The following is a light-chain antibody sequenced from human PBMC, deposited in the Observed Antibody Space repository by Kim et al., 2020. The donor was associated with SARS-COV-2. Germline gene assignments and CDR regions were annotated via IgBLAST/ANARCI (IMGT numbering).Light chain of an antibody. CDR1: QGISSY. V-gene: IGKV1-9*01. Sequence: DIQLTQSPSFLSASVGDRVTITCRASQGISSYLAWYQQKPGKAPKLLIYAASTLQSGVPSRFSGSGSGTEFTLTISSLQPEDFATYYCQQPNSYPRLTFGGGTKLEI. CDR3: QQPNSYPRLT. CDR2: AAS. J-gene: IGKJ4*01.